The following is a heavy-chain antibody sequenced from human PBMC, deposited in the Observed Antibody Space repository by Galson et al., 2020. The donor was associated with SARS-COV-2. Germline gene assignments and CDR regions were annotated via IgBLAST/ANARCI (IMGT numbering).Heavy chain of an antibody. CDR3: AKLMAPYYYYYYGMDV. CDR2: ISYDGSNK. V-gene: IGHV3-30*18. J-gene: IGHJ6*02. Sequence: TGGSLRLSCAASGFTFSSYGMHWVRQAPGKGLEWVAVISYDGSNKYYADSVKGRFTISRDNSKNTLYLQMNSLRAEDTAVYYCAKLMAPYYYYYYGMDVWGQGTTVTVSS. CDR1: GFTFSSYG.